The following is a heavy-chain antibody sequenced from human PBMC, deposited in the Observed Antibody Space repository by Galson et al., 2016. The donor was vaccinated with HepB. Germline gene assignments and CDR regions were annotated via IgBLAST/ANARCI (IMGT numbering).Heavy chain of an antibody. Sequence: SLRLSCAASGFIFSSYNMNWVRQAPGKGLEWISYISISTPSIHYADSVKGRFSTSRDNAKNSVFLQMNSLRDEDTAVYYCARDRAQRGGLTGAFDVWGQGTTVTVSS. CDR3: ARDRAQRGGLTGAFDV. CDR1: GFIFSSYN. CDR2: ISISTPSI. D-gene: IGHD3-16*01. J-gene: IGHJ3*01. V-gene: IGHV3-48*02.